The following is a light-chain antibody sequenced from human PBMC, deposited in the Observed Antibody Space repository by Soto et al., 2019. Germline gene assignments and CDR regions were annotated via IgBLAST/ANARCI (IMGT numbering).Light chain of an antibody. V-gene: IGLV2-14*03. CDR1: SSDIGGYNY. Sequence: QSALTQPASVSGSPGQSITISCTGTSSDIGGYNYVSWYQQHPGKAPKLMIYDVSNRPSGVSNRFSGSKSGNTASLTISGLQAEDEADYYCGSYTSRSTLEVFGTGTKLTVL. CDR2: DVS. J-gene: IGLJ1*01. CDR3: GSYTSRSTLEV.